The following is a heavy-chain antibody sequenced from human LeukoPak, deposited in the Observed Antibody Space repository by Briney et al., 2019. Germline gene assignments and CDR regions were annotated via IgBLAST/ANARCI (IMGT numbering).Heavy chain of an antibody. Sequence: SETLSLTCAVSGYSISSGYYCGWIRQPPGKGLEWIGSIYHSGSTYYNPSLKGRVTISVDMSKNQFSLKLSSVTAADTAVYYCARVPTLYFAFDIWGQGTMVTVSS. CDR1: GYSISSGYY. J-gene: IGHJ3*02. CDR3: ARVPTLYFAFDI. CDR2: IYHSGST. D-gene: IGHD2/OR15-2a*01. V-gene: IGHV4-38-2*01.